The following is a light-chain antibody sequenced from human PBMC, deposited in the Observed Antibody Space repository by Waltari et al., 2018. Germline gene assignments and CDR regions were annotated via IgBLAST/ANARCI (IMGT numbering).Light chain of an antibody. J-gene: IGLJ3*02. CDR2: LKSDGSH. V-gene: IGLV4-69*01. CDR3: QTWGSDIGVV. Sequence: QVVLTQSPSASASLGASVKLICTLSSGHSSYAITWHQQEPEKGPRYLMNLKSDGSHTKGDGIPDRFSGSSSGAERYLTISSLQPEDEADYYCQTWGSDIGVVFGGGTKLTVL. CDR1: SGHSSYA.